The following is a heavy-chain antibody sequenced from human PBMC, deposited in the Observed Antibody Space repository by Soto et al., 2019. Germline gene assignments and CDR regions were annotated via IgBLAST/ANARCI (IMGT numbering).Heavy chain of an antibody. CDR3: ARSIVVVTALDY. V-gene: IGHV4-31*03. J-gene: IGHJ4*02. CDR2: IYYSGST. D-gene: IGHD2-21*02. Sequence: SETLSLTCTVSGGSISSGGYYWSWIRQHLGKGLEWFGYIYYSGSTYYNPSLKSRVAISVDTSKNQFSLKLSSVTAADTAVYYCARSIVVVTALDYWGQGTLVTVSS. CDR1: GGSISSGGYY.